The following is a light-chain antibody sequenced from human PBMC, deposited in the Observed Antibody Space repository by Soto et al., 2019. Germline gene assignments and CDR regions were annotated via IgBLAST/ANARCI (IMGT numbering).Light chain of an antibody. CDR3: SSFTTTNTYV. V-gene: IGLV2-14*03. CDR2: DVS. J-gene: IGLJ1*01. Sequence: QSALTQPASVSGSPGQSIAMSCTGTSSDVGTHNFVSWYQQHPGKAPKLIIYDVSNRPSGVSDRFFGSKSGNTASLTISGLQAEDEADYYCSSFTTTNTYVFGNGTKVTVL. CDR1: SSDVGTHNF.